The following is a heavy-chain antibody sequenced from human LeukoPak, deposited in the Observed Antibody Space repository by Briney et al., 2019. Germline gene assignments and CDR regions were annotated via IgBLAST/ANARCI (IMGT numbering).Heavy chain of an antibody. Sequence: SETLSLTCAVYGGSFSGYYWSWIRQPPGKGLEWIGEINHSGSTNYNPSLKSRVTISVDTSKNQFSLKLSSVTAADTAVYYCVRGGPNSSGYYPDAFDIRGQGTMVTVSS. V-gene: IGHV4-34*01. CDR2: INHSGST. D-gene: IGHD3-22*01. CDR1: GGSFSGYY. CDR3: VRGGPNSSGYYPDAFDI. J-gene: IGHJ3*02.